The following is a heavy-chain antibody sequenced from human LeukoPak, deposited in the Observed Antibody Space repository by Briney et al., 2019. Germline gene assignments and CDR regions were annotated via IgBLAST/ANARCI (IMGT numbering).Heavy chain of an antibody. CDR1: GYTFTSYG. CDR3: AGDDRWYYDFWSGYRSRQYYYYYYGMDV. V-gene: IGHV1-18*01. Sequence: ASVTVTRKSTGYTFTSYGISWVRPAPAQGLAWVGLISVYNGNTNCAQKLHGRVTMTTDTSTSTAYMQLRSLRSDETAVYYCAGDDRWYYDFWSGYRSRQYYYYYYGMDVWGQGTTVTVS. CDR2: ISVYNGNT. J-gene: IGHJ6*02. D-gene: IGHD3-3*01.